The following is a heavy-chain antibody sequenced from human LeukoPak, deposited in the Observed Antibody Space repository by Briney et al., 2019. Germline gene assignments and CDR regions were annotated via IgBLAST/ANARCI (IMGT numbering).Heavy chain of an antibody. D-gene: IGHD1-14*01. CDR2: IYSGGST. CDR3: AREDRYMGERVFDY. V-gene: IGHV3-53*01. CDR1: GFTFSSYA. Sequence: GGSLRLSCAASGFTFSSYAMSWVRQAPGKGLEWVSVIYSGGSTYYADSVKGRFTNSRDNSKNTLYLQMNSLRAEDTAVYYCAREDRYMGERVFDYWGQGTLVTVSS. J-gene: IGHJ4*02.